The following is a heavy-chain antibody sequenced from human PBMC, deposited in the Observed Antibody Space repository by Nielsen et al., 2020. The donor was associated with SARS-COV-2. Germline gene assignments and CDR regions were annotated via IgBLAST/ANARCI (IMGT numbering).Heavy chain of an antibody. D-gene: IGHD5-18*01. V-gene: IGHV4-61*05. CDR3: TMRGYPPRIQLWLQDYYYYGMDV. J-gene: IGHJ6*02. CDR2: IYYSGST. Sequence: RQAPGKGLEWIGYIYYSGSTNYNPSLKSRVTISVDKSKNQFSLKLSSVTAADTAVYYCTMRGYPPRIQLWLQDYYYYGMDVWGQGTTVTVSS.